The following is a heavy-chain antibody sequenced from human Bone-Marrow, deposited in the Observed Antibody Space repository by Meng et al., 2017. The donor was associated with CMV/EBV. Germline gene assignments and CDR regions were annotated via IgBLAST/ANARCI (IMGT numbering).Heavy chain of an antibody. J-gene: IGHJ4*02. V-gene: IGHV4-34*01. CDR3: AKTHDYGGNSVLDY. D-gene: IGHD4-23*01. CDR1: GGSFSGYY. CDR2: INHSGST. Sequence: SETLSLTCAVYGGSFSGYYWSWIRQPPGKGLEWIGEINHSGSTNYNPSLKSRVTISVDTSKNQFSLKLSSVTAADTAVYYCAKTHDYGGNSVLDYWGQGTLATVSS.